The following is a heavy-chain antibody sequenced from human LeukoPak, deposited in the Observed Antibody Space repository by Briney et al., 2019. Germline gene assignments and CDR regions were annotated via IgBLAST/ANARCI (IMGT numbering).Heavy chain of an antibody. CDR3: ARGGDYGFFYFDY. J-gene: IGHJ4*02. CDR2: ISSSSSYI. Sequence: GGSLRLSCAASGFTFSSYSMNWVRQAPGKGLEWVSSISSSSSYISYADSVEGRFTISRDNAKNSLYLQMNSLRAEDTAVYYCARGGDYGFFYFDYWGQGTLVTVSS. CDR1: GFTFSSYS. D-gene: IGHD4-17*01. V-gene: IGHV3-21*01.